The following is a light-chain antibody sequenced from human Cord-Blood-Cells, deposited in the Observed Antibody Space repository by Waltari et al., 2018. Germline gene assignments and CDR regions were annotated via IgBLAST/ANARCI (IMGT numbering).Light chain of an antibody. CDR1: SSAVRGYNY. V-gene: IGLV2-14*01. CDR2: DVS. CDR3: SSYTSSSTVV. J-gene: IGLJ2*01. Sequence: QSAPTQPASVSGPPGPSVTLSCTRTSSAVRGYNYLSWYQQHPGKAPKLMIYDVSNRPSGVSNRFSGSKSGTSASLTISGIQAEDEADYYCSSYTSSSTVVFGGGTKLTVL.